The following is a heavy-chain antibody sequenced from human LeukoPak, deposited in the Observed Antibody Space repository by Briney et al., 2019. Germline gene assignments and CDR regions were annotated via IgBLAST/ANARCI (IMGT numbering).Heavy chain of an antibody. Sequence: SVKVSCKVSGYTLTELSMHWVRQAPGKGLEWMGGFDPEDGETIYAQKFQGRVTMTEDTSTDTAYMELSSLRSEDTAVYYCATVSYGGDNWFDPWGQGTLVTVSS. CDR2: FDPEDGET. D-gene: IGHD4-23*01. CDR3: ATVSYGGDNWFDP. V-gene: IGHV1-24*01. CDR1: GYTLTELS. J-gene: IGHJ5*02.